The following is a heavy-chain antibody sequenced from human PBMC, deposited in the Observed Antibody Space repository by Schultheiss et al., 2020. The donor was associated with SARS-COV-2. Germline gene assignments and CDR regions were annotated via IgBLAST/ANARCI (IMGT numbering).Heavy chain of an antibody. Sequence: GGSLRLSCAASGFTFDDYAMHWVRQAPGKGLEWVSGIGAAGDTFYSDSVKGRFTISRDNSKNTLYLQMNSLRAEDTALYYCASELAYCGGDCYGGAFDIWGQGTMVTVSS. J-gene: IGHJ3*02. CDR1: GFTFDDYA. D-gene: IGHD2-21*01. V-gene: IGHV3-9*01. CDR3: ASELAYCGGDCYGGAFDI. CDR2: IGAAGDT.